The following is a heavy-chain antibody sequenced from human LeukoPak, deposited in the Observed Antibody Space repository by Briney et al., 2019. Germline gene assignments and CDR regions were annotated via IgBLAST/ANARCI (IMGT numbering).Heavy chain of an antibody. Sequence: GASVMVSCKASGYTFTSYGISWVRQAPGQGLEWMGWMNPNSGNTGYAQKFQGRVTMTRNTSISTAYMELSSLRSEDTAVYYCARDPNTVVTSDAFDIWGQGTMVTVSS. CDR2: MNPNSGNT. J-gene: IGHJ3*02. D-gene: IGHD4-23*01. CDR3: ARDPNTVVTSDAFDI. CDR1: GYTFTSYG. V-gene: IGHV1-8*02.